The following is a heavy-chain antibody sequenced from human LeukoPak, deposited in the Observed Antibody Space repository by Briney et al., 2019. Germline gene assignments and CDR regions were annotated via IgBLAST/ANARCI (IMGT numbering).Heavy chain of an antibody. CDR3: ARGRYSYGYYFDY. CDR2: ISGSGGST. Sequence: PGGSLRLSCAASGFTFSSYGMSWVRQAPGKGLEWVSAISGSGGSTYYADSVKGRFTISRDNSKNTLYLQMNSLRAEDTAVYYCARGRYSYGYYFDYWGQGTLVTVSS. D-gene: IGHD5-18*01. V-gene: IGHV3-23*01. J-gene: IGHJ4*02. CDR1: GFTFSSYG.